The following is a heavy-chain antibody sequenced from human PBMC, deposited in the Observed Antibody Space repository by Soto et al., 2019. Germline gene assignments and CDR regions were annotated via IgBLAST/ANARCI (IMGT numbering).Heavy chain of an antibody. CDR1: GFTFSSYA. CDR2: ISYDGSNK. J-gene: IGHJ6*02. D-gene: IGHD3-3*01. V-gene: IGHV3-30-3*01. CDR3: ARGYYDFWSGYLYLCGMDV. Sequence: QVQLVESGGGVVQPGRSLRLSCAASGFTFSSYAMHWVRQAPGKGLEWVAVISYDGSNKYYADSVKGRFTISRDNSKNTLYLQMNSLRAEDTAVYYCARGYYDFWSGYLYLCGMDVWGQGTKVTVSS.